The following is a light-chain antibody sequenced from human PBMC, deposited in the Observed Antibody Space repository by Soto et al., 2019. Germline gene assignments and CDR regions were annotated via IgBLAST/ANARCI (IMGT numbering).Light chain of an antibody. CDR2: KAS. CDR1: QSISSW. V-gene: IGKV1-5*03. CDR3: QQYNSYPCT. J-gene: IGKJ2*02. Sequence: DIQMTQSPSTLSASVGDRVTITCRASQSISSWLAWYQQKPGKAPKLLIYKASSLESGVPSRFSGSGSGTEFTFTISSLQPDDFATYYCQQYNSYPCTFGQGTKLEIK.